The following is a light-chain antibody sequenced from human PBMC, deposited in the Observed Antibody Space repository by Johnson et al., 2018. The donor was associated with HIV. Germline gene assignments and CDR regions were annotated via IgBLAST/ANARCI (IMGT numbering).Light chain of an antibody. Sequence: QSVLTQPPSVSAAPGQKVTISCSGNTCDIGNNYVSCHQQLPGTAPKLLIYDNNKRPSGIPDRISGSKSGTSATLGITGLQPGDEADYYCATWDSRLSAGHVFGTGTKVTVL. CDR2: DNN. J-gene: IGLJ1*01. V-gene: IGLV1-51*01. CDR1: TCDIGNNY. CDR3: ATWDSRLSAGHV.